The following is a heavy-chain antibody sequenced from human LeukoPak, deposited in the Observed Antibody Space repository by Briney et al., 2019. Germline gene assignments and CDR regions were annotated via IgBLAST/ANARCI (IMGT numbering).Heavy chain of an antibody. J-gene: IGHJ5*02. CDR3: AVRGYCSGGSCYSYRNWFDP. D-gene: IGHD2-15*01. V-gene: IGHV4-34*01. CDR2: INHSGST. CDR1: GGSFSGYY. Sequence: SETLSLTCAVYGGSFSGYYWSWIRQPPGKGLEWIGEINHSGSTNYNPSLKGRVTISVDTSKNQFSLKLSSVTAADTAVYYCAVRGYCSGGSCYSYRNWFDPWGQGTLVTVSS.